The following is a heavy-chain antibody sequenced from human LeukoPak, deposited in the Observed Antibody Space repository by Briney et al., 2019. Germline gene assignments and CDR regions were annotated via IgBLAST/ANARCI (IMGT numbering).Heavy chain of an antibody. D-gene: IGHD3-22*01. Sequence: PGRSLRLSCTGSGFTFGDYAMSWFRQAPGKGLEWVGFISTKAHGGTTEYAASVKGRFIISRDDSKSIAYLQMNSLKTEDTAVYYCTKGGIVVEIQHWGQGTLVTVSS. J-gene: IGHJ1*01. CDR2: ISTKAHGGTT. CDR1: GFTFGDYA. CDR3: TKGGIVVEIQH. V-gene: IGHV3-49*03.